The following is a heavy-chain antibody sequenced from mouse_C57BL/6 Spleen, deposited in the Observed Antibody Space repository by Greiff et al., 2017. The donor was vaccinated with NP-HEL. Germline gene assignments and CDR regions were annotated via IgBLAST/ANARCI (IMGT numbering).Heavy chain of an antibody. CDR3: ARGTTVRNFDY. V-gene: IGHV1-80*01. Sequence: VKLVESGAELVKPGASVKISCKASGYAFSSYWMNWVKQRPGKGLEWIGQIYPGDGDTNYNGKFKGKATLTADKSSSTAYMQLSSLTSEDSAVYFCARGTTVRNFDYWGQGTTLTVSS. CDR2: IYPGDGDT. J-gene: IGHJ2*01. D-gene: IGHD1-1*01. CDR1: GYAFSSYW.